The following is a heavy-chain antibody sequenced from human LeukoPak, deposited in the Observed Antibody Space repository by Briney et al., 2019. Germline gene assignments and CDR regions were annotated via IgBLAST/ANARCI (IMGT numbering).Heavy chain of an antibody. Sequence: ASVKVSCKASGYTFTNYGISWVRQAPGQGLEWMGWISAYNGNTNYAQKLQGRVTMTTDTSTSTAYMELRSLRSDDTAVYYCARLTAYSNGWYSLTGFDFWGQGTLVTVSS. CDR1: GYTFTNYG. CDR3: ARLTAYSNGWYSLTGFDF. V-gene: IGHV1-18*01. D-gene: IGHD6-19*01. J-gene: IGHJ4*02. CDR2: ISAYNGNT.